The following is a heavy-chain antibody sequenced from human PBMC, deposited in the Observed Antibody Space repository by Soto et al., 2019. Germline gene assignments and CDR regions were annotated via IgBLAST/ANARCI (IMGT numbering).Heavy chain of an antibody. CDR2: FIPIFGTA. V-gene: IGHV1-69*01. Sequence: QVQLVQSGAEVKKPGSSVKVSCKASGGTFSSYAISWVRQAPGQGLEWMGGFIPIFGTANYAQKFQGRVTITADESTSTAYMELSSLRSEDTAVYYCARNSHYYDSSGYYFPFDYWGQGTLVTVSS. CDR3: ARNSHYYDSSGYYFPFDY. CDR1: GGTFSSYA. J-gene: IGHJ4*02. D-gene: IGHD3-22*01.